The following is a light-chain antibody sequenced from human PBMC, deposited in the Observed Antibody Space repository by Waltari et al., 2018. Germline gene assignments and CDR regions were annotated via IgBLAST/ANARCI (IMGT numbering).Light chain of an antibody. CDR3: QQYNNWPWT. CDR2: GAS. Sequence: DIVMTQSPATLYVSPGERATLSCRASQSMSNNWAWYQQKPGQAPRVLIYGASTRATGTPARFSGSGFGTEFTLTISSLQAEDFALYFCQQYNNWPWTFGQGSRVEIK. CDR1: QSMSNN. V-gene: IGKV3-15*01. J-gene: IGKJ1*01.